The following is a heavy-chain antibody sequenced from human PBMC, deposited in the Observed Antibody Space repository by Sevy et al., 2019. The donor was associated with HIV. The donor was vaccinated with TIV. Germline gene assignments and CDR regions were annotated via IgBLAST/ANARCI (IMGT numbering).Heavy chain of an antibody. D-gene: IGHD3-3*01. J-gene: IGHJ6*02. CDR2: ISYDGSNK. Sequence: GGSLRLSCAASGFTFSSYGMHWVRQAPGKGLEWVAVISYDGSNKYYADSVKGRLTISRDNSKNTLYLQMNSLRAEDTAVYYCANYDFWSGYSELYGMDVWGQGTTVTVSS. CDR3: ANYDFWSGYSELYGMDV. CDR1: GFTFSSYG. V-gene: IGHV3-30*18.